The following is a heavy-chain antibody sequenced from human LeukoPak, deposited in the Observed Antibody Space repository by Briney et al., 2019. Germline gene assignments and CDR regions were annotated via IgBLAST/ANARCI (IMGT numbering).Heavy chain of an antibody. V-gene: IGHV4-59*01. CDR1: GGSISSYY. Sequence: SETLSLTCTVSGGSISSYYWSWIRQPPGKGLEWIGYIYYSGSTNYNPSLKSRVTISVNTSKNQFSLKLSSVTAADTAVYYCARDQVTGWFDPWGQGTLVTVSS. CDR2: IYYSGST. CDR3: ARDQVTGWFDP. D-gene: IGHD2-21*02. J-gene: IGHJ5*02.